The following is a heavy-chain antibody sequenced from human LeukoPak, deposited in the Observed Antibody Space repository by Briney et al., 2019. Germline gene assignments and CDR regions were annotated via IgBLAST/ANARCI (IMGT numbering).Heavy chain of an antibody. Sequence: PGGSLRLACAASGFTFSSYWMSWVRQAPGKGLEWMANRKRDGSEKYYVDSVKGRFTISRDNAKNSLYLQMNSLRAEDTAVYYCARDDYHILTGYPYYFDYWGQGTLVTVSS. CDR2: RKRDGSEK. V-gene: IGHV3-7*01. J-gene: IGHJ4*02. D-gene: IGHD3-9*01. CDR3: ARDDYHILTGYPYYFDY. CDR1: GFTFSSYW.